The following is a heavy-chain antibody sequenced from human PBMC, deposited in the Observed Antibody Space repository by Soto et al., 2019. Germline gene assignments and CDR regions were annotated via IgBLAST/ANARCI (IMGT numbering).Heavy chain of an antibody. Sequence: GGSLRLSCAASGFTFSSYAMHWVRQAPGKGLEWVAVISYDGSNKYYADSVKGRFTISRDKSKNTLYLQMNSLRAEDTAVYYCAGGIAAAGTLDYYYYGMDVWGQGTTVTVSS. V-gene: IGHV3-30-3*01. CDR3: AGGIAAAGTLDYYYYGMDV. D-gene: IGHD6-13*01. CDR2: ISYDGSNK. CDR1: GFTFSSYA. J-gene: IGHJ6*02.